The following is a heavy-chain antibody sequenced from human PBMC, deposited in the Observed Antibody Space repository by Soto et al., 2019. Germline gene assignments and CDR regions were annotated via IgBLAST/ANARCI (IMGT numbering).Heavy chain of an antibody. Sequence: ASVKVSCKASGGTFSSYDISWVRQAPGQGLEWMGGIIPIFGTANYTQKFQGRVTITADESTSTAYMELSSLRSEDTAVYYCAREVGSGSHNAFDIWGQGTMVTVSS. CDR3: AREVGSGSHNAFDI. J-gene: IGHJ3*02. V-gene: IGHV1-69*13. CDR2: IIPIFGTA. CDR1: GGTFSSYD. D-gene: IGHD3-3*01.